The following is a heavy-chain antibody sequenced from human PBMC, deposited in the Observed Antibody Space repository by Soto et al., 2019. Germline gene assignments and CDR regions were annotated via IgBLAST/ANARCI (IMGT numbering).Heavy chain of an antibody. V-gene: IGHV3-23*01. D-gene: IGHD2-15*01. CDR2: ISGSGGRT. J-gene: IGHJ4*02. CDR1: GFTISNYA. Sequence: WGSLRLSCAASGFTISNYAMNWVRQAPGKGLEWVSVISGSGGRTDYTDSVKGRFTISRDNSKNTLFLQMNSLRAEDTAVYFCAKDPPLGYCSGGDCYSGTLDYWGQGALVTVSS. CDR3: AKDPPLGYCSGGDCYSGTLDY.